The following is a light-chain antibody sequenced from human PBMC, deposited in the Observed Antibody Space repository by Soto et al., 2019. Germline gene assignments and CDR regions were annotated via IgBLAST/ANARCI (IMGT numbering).Light chain of an antibody. Sequence: QSALTQPVSVSGSPGQSITISCTGTSSDVGGYNYVSWYQQHPGKAPKLMIYEVSNRPSGVSNRFSGSKSGNTASLTISGLRAEDEADYYCSSYTSSSTRVFGGGTKLTVL. V-gene: IGLV2-14*01. CDR2: EVS. CDR3: SSYTSSSTRV. J-gene: IGLJ3*02. CDR1: SSDVGGYNY.